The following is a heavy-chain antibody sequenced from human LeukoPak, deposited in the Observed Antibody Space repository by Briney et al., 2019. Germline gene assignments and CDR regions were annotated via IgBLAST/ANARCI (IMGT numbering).Heavy chain of an antibody. CDR2: IHGDGST. V-gene: IGHV3-53*01. D-gene: IGHD2-21*02. J-gene: IGHJ4*02. Sequence: GGSLRLSCAASGFTVSSRYMSWVRQAPGKGLEWVSVIHGDGSTYYADSVKGRFTISRDNSKNTLYLQMNSLRAEDTAVYYCAKGESSDCTCIDYWGQGTLVSVSS. CDR3: AKGESSDCTCIDY. CDR1: GFTVSSRY.